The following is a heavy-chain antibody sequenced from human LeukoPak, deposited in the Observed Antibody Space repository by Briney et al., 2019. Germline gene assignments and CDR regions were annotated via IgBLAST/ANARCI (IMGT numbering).Heavy chain of an antibody. V-gene: IGHV1-2*04. CDR1: GYTFTGYY. D-gene: IGHD6-6*01. CDR3: ARDLRRPSNYYYGMDV. Sequence: ASVKVSCKASGYTFTGYYMHWVRQAPGQGLEWMGWINPNSSGTNYAQKFQGWVTMTRDTSISTAYMELSRLRSDDTAVYYCARDLRRPSNYYYGMDVWGQGTTVTVSS. J-gene: IGHJ6*02. CDR2: INPNSSGT.